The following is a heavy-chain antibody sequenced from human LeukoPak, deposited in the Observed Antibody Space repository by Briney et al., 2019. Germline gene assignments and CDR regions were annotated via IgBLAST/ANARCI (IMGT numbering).Heavy chain of an antibody. CDR3: EEGEYYLDS. D-gene: IGHD3-16*01. Sequence: PGGSLRLSCVASGSSFSGSSMSWVRQAAGKGLDWVANIKQDGNEKHYVDSVEGRFTISRDNAKNSLYLQMNSLRAEDTAVYYCEEGEYYLDSWGQGTLVTVSS. CDR2: IKQDGNEK. CDR1: GSSFSGSS. J-gene: IGHJ4*02. V-gene: IGHV3-7*01.